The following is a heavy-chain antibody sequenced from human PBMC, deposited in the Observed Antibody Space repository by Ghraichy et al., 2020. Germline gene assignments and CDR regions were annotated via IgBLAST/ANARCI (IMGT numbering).Heavy chain of an antibody. CDR2: IGTAGDT. CDR1: GFTFSSYD. Sequence: GESLNISCAASGFTFSSYDMHWVRQATGKGLEWVSAIGTAGDTYYPGSVKGRFTISRENAKNSLYLQMNSLRAGDTAVYYCAREERSPYYYDSSGHQYYYYYMDVWGKGTTVTVSS. V-gene: IGHV3-13*04. CDR3: AREERSPYYYDSSGHQYYYYYMDV. D-gene: IGHD3-22*01. J-gene: IGHJ6*03.